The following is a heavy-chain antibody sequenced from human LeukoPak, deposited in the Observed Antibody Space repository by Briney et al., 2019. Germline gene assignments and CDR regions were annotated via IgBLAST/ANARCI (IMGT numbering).Heavy chain of an antibody. V-gene: IGHV3-21*01. D-gene: IGHD2-2*01. CDR1: GFTFSSYS. Sequence: GGSLRLSCAASGFTFSSYSMNWVRQAPGKGLEWVSSISSSSSYIYYADSVKGRFTISRDNAKNSLYLQMNSLRAEDTAVYYCARASCSSTSCYAQYGMDVWGKGTTVTVSS. CDR2: ISSSSSYI. J-gene: IGHJ6*04. CDR3: ARASCSSTSCYAQYGMDV.